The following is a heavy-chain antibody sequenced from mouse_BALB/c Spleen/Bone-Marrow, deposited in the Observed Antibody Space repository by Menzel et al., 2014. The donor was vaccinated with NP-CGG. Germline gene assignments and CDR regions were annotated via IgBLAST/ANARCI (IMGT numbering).Heavy chain of an antibody. Sequence: VQVVESGAELMKPGASVKISCKATGYTFSSYWIEWVKQRPGHGLEWIGEILPGSGSTNYNEKFKGKAPFTADTSSNTAYMQLSSLTSEDSAAYYCAREDGLWYFDVWGAGTTVTVSS. CDR1: GYTFSSYW. V-gene: IGHV1-9*01. J-gene: IGHJ1*01. CDR3: AREDGLWYFDV. D-gene: IGHD1-1*01. CDR2: ILPGSGST.